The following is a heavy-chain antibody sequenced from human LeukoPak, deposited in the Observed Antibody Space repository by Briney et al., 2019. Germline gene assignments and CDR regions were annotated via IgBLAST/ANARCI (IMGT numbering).Heavy chain of an antibody. CDR1: GGSFSGYY. CDR2: INHSGST. D-gene: IGHD3-10*01. Sequence: SETQSLTCAVYGGSFSGYYWSWIRQPPGKGLEWIGEINHSGSTNYNPSLKSRVTISVDTSKNQFSLKLSSVTAADTAVYYCARLSYGSGSYYFDYWGQGTLVTVSS. J-gene: IGHJ4*02. V-gene: IGHV4-34*01. CDR3: ARLSYGSGSYYFDY.